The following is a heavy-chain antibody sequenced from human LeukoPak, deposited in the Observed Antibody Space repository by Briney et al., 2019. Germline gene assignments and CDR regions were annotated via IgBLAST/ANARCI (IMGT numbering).Heavy chain of an antibody. CDR2: IGTAGDT. D-gene: IGHD5-18*01. CDR1: GFTFSSYD. CDR3: ARVNTATGSDAFDI. J-gene: IGHJ3*02. V-gene: IGHV3-13*01. Sequence: GGSLRLSCAASGFTFSSYDMHWVRQATGKGLEWVSAIGTAGDTYYPGSVKGRFTISRENAKNSLYLQMNSLRAGDTAVYYCARVNTATGSDAFDIWGQGTMVTVSS.